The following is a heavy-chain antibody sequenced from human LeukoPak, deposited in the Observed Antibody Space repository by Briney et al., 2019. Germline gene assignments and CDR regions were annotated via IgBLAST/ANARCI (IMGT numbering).Heavy chain of an antibody. V-gene: IGHV3-7*01. CDR1: GFTFSSYW. CDR3: ASIEVVPAAMRYYYYYYGMDL. D-gene: IGHD2-2*01. CDR2: IKQDGSEK. J-gene: IGHJ6*02. Sequence: HPGGSLRLSCAASGFTFSSYWMSWVRQAPGKGLEWVANIKQDGSEKYYVDSVKGRFTIPRDNAKNSLYLQMNSLRAGDTAVYYCASIEVVPAAMRYYYYYYGMDLWGQGTTVTVSS.